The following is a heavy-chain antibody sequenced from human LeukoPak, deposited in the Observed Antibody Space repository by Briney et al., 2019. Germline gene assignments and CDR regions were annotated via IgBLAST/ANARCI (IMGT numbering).Heavy chain of an antibody. V-gene: IGHV1-2*02. CDR1: GYTFTVYY. CDR2: INLNSGGT. Sequence: ASVKLSFNASGYTFTVYYMHWVRQPPGQGHELVGLINLNSGGTNSAQKFQVKVTMTRATAISTAYMELSRVRADDTAVYYCARLRGYAGGYYYGMDVWGQGTTVTVSS. J-gene: IGHJ6*02. D-gene: IGHD5-12*01. CDR3: ARLRGYAGGYYYGMDV.